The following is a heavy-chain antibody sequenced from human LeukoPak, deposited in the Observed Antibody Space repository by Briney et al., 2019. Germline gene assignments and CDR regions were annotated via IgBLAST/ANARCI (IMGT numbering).Heavy chain of an antibody. CDR2: INHSGST. J-gene: IGHJ5*02. CDR3: ARGPYCTNGVCYGRYSVQNWFDP. CDR1: GGSFSGCY. Sequence: PSETLSLTCAVYGGSFSGCYWSWIRQPPGKGLEWIGEINHSGSTNYNPSLKSRVTISVDTSKNQFSLKLSSVTAADTAVYYCARGPYCTNGVCYGRYSVQNWFDPWGQGTLVTVSS. D-gene: IGHD2-8*01. V-gene: IGHV4-34*01.